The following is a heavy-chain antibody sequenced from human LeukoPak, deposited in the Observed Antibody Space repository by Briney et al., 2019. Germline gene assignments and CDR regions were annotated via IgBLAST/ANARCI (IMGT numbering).Heavy chain of an antibody. J-gene: IGHJ6*02. CDR1: GFTFSSYA. CDR3: ARVNGRRTSSYYYGMDV. Sequence: GGSLRLSCAASGFTFSSYAMSWVRQAPGKGLEWVSAISGSGGSTYYADSVKGRFTISRDNSKNTLYLQMNSLRAEDTAVYYCARVNGRRTSSYYYGMDVWGQGTTVTVSS. V-gene: IGHV3-23*01. CDR2: ISGSGGST. D-gene: IGHD2-8*01.